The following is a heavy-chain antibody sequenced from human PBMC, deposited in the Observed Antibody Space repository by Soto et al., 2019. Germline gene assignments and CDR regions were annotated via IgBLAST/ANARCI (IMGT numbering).Heavy chain of an antibody. CDR1: GDSVSSNSAA. CDR3: ARDQGSSWGYYYGMDV. J-gene: IGHJ6*02. CDR2: TYYRSKWYN. V-gene: IGHV6-1*01. Sequence: SPTLSLTCAISGDSVSSNSAAWNWIRQSPSRGLEWLGRTYYRSKWYNDYAVSVKSRITINPDTSKNQFSLQLNSVTPEDTAVYYCARDQGSSWGYYYGMDVWGQGTTVTVSS. D-gene: IGHD6-13*01.